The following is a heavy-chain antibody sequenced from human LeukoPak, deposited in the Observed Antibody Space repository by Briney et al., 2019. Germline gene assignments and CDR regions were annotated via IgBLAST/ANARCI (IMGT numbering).Heavy chain of an antibody. D-gene: IGHD6-13*01. CDR3: AKGRSSSSLYYLDY. V-gene: IGHV3-30*18. CDR1: GFTFSSYG. J-gene: IGHJ4*02. CDR2: ISYDGSNK. Sequence: PGGSLRLSCAASGFTFSSYGMHWVRQAPGKGLEWVAFISYDGSNKYFADSVKGRFTISRDNSENTLHLQMNSVRAEDTAVYYRAKGRSSSSLYYLDYWGQGTLVTVSS.